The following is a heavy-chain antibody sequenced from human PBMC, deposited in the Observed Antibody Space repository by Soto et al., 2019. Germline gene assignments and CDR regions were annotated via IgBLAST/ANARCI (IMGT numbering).Heavy chain of an antibody. V-gene: IGHV1-46*01. Sequence: ASVKVSCKASGYTFTSYYMHWVRQAPGQGLEWMGVIEPSGGSRSYTQKFQGRVTMTRDTSTSTVYMELSSLGSEDTAVYYCARGRHLLGAFTAAFWGPGTLVTLSS. CDR1: GYTFTSYY. CDR2: IEPSGGSR. J-gene: IGHJ4*02. D-gene: IGHD1-26*01. CDR3: ARGRHLLGAFTAAF.